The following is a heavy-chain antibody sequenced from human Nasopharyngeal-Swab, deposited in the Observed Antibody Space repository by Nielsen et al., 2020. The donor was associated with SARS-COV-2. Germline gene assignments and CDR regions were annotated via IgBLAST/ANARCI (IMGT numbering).Heavy chain of an antibody. CDR2: ISPNSGAT. V-gene: IGHV1-2*02. J-gene: IGHJ4*02. D-gene: IGHD1-26*01. CDR3: ARGVGWELAY. Sequence: ASVKVSCKTSGCTFIDYYIHWVRQAPGQGLEWMGWISPNSGATNYAQKFQGRVTVTRDTSITTAYMELSRLGSDDTAFYYCARGVGWELAYWGQGTLVTVSS. CDR1: GCTFIDYY.